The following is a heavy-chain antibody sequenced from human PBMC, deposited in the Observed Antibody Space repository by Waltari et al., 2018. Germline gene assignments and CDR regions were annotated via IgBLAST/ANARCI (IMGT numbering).Heavy chain of an antibody. CDR2: ISRSSSTI. CDR3: ARGAFWSGYDAFDI. CDR1: GFTFSSYS. Sequence: EVQLVESGGGLVQPGGSLRLSCAASGFTFSSYSMNWVRQAPGKGLEWVSYISRSSSTIYYADSVKGRFTISRDNAKNSLYLQMNSLRAEDTAVYYCARGAFWSGYDAFDIWGQGTMVTVSS. J-gene: IGHJ3*02. V-gene: IGHV3-48*04. D-gene: IGHD3-3*01.